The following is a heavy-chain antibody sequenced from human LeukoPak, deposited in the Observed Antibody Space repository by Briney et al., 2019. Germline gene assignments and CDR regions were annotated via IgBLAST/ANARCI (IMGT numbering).Heavy chain of an antibody. CDR2: IHNSGIT. CDR1: GCSISSYY. Sequence: SETLSLTCTVSGCSISSYYWSWIRQPPGKGLEWIAYIHNSGITSYNPSLKSPVTISVDTSKNQCSLELSSVTAADTAVYYCARQPDRRQVALWGQGTLVTVSS. CDR3: ARQPDRRQVAL. D-gene: IGHD1-14*01. V-gene: IGHV4-59*08. J-gene: IGHJ4*02.